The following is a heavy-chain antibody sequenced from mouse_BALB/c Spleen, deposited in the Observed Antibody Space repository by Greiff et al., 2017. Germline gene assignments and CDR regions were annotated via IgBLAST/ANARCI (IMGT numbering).Heavy chain of an antibody. Sequence: VQLQQSGAELVRSGASVKLSCTASGFNIKDYYMHWVKQRPEQGLEWIGWIDPENGDTEYAPKFQGKATMTADTSSNTAYLQLSSLTSEDTAVYYCNAFDYDYAMDYWGQGTSVTVSS. CDR2: IDPENGDT. CDR1: GFNIKDYY. CDR3: NAFDYDYAMDY. J-gene: IGHJ4*01. V-gene: IGHV14-4*02. D-gene: IGHD2-4*01.